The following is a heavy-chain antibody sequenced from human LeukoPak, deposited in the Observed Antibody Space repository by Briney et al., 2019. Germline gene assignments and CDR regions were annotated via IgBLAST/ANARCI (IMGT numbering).Heavy chain of an antibody. J-gene: IGHJ4*02. CDR1: GFSFTSNA. D-gene: IGHD1-1*01. V-gene: IGHV3-23*01. Sequence: GGSLRLSCAASGFSFTSNAMTWVRQAPGKGLEWVSTISGNGLSTWYADPVKGRFTISRDTSKNTLSLQMNTLRAEDTAVYYCAKTGQLDSWGQGTLVTVSS. CDR3: AKTGQLDS. CDR2: ISGNGLST.